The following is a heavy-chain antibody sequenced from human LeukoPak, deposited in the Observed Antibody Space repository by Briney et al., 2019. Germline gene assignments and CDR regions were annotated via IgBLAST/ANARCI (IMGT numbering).Heavy chain of an antibody. V-gene: IGHV3-53*01. Sequence: GGSLTHSCAASGFTVSSNYMSWVRQAPGKGLEGVAVIYSGGSTYYADSVKGRFTISRDNSKNTLYLQMNSLRAEDTAVYYCARDTRYFDWLLTSYGMDVWGQGTTVTVSS. D-gene: IGHD3-9*01. J-gene: IGHJ6*02. CDR3: ARDTRYFDWLLTSYGMDV. CDR2: IYSGGST. CDR1: GFTVSSNY.